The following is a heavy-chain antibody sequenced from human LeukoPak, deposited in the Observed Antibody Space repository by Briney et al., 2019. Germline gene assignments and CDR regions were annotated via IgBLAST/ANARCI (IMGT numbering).Heavy chain of an antibody. CDR3: ARGPYGSGSYPYYFDY. D-gene: IGHD3-10*01. CDR1: GFTFSSYS. CDR2: IKQDGSEK. Sequence: GGSLRLSCAASGFTFSSYSMNWVRQAPGKGLEWVANIKQDGSEKYYVDSVKGRFTISRDNAKNSLYLQMNSLRAEDTAVYYCARGPYGSGSYPYYFDYWGQGTLVTVSS. J-gene: IGHJ4*02. V-gene: IGHV3-7*01.